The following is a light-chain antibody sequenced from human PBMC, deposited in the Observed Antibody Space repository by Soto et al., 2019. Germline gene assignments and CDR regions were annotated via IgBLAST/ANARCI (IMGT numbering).Light chain of an antibody. Sequence: QSVLTQPASVSGSPGQSIAISRTGSSSDVGGYKYVSWYQQHPGKAPKLMIYDVSNRPSGVSDRFSGSKSGNTASLTISGLQSEDEADYYCSSYTSSNSYVFGTGTKVTVL. J-gene: IGLJ1*01. V-gene: IGLV2-14*03. CDR3: SSYTSSNSYV. CDR2: DVS. CDR1: SSDVGGYKY.